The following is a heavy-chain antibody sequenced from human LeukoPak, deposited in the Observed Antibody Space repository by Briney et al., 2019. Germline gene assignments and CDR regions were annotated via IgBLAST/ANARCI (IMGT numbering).Heavy chain of an antibody. Sequence: PSETLSLTCAVYGGSFSGYYWSWIRQLPGKGLEWIGEINHSGSTNYNPSLKSRVTISVDTSKNQFSLKLSSVTAADTAVYYCARESCTNGVCYYFDYWGQGTLVTVSS. CDR2: INHSGST. J-gene: IGHJ4*02. CDR3: ARESCTNGVCYYFDY. CDR1: GGSFSGYY. D-gene: IGHD2-8*01. V-gene: IGHV4-34*01.